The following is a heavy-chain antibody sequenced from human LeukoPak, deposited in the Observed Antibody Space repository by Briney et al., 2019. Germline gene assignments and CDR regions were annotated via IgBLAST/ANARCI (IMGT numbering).Heavy chain of an antibody. Sequence: TLSLTCSASGGSISTYYWSWIRQPPGKGLEYIAYIYYNGISDLNSSLKSRVTISLDTSKNQFSLKLTSVTAADTAVYYCARQHMSGLDYWGEGALVT. CDR1: GGSISTYY. CDR3: ARQHMSGLDY. CDR2: IYYNGIS. J-gene: IGHJ4*02. D-gene: IGHD2-21*01. V-gene: IGHV4-59*08.